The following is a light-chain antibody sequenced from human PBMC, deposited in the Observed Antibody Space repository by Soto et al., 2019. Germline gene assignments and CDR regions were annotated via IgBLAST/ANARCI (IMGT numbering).Light chain of an antibody. Sequence: EIVMTQSPATLSVSPGERATLSCSASQSVSSNLAWYQQKPGQAPRLLIYGASTRANGIPARFSGSGSGTEFTPTISSLQSEDFAVYYCEQYNNWPPWTFGQGTKVDIK. CDR3: EQYNNWPPWT. CDR1: QSVSSN. CDR2: GAS. V-gene: IGKV3-15*01. J-gene: IGKJ1*01.